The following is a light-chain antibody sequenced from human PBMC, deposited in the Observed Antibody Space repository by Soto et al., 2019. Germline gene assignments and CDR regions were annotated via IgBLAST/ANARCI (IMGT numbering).Light chain of an antibody. J-gene: IGKJ2*01. V-gene: IGKV3-15*01. CDR1: QSVSIN. CDR3: QQYNNWPYT. CDR2: GES. Sequence: EVVMKQSPATLSVYPGERATLSCWASQSVSINLAWYQQKPGQAPRLLIYGESTRATGIPGRFSGSGSGTEFTITISSLQSEDFAVYYCQQYNNWPYTFGQGTKLEIK.